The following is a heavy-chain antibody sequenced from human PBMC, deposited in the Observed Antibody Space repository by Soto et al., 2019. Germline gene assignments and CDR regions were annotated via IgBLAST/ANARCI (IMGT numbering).Heavy chain of an antibody. CDR1: GFTLSSYD. J-gene: IGHJ4*02. CDR2: IISSTI. V-gene: IGHV3-48*01. Sequence: GGALRLSCAASGFTLSSYDMSWVRQAPGKELEWVSYIISSTIYYADSVKGRFTISRDNAKNSLYLQMNSLRAEDTAVYYCVRDHLWAFDYWGQGTLVTVPQ. CDR3: VRDHLWAFDY. D-gene: IGHD3-16*01.